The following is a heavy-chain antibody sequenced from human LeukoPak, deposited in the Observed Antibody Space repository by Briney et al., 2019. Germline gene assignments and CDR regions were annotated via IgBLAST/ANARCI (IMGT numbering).Heavy chain of an antibody. CDR3: ARASPGEVTYFDY. V-gene: IGHV7-4-1*02. CDR1: GYTFTNYT. Sequence: ASVKVSCKASGYTFTNYTLNWVRQAPGQGLEWMGWINTNTGNPTYAQGFTGRFVFSLDTSVSTAYLQISSLKAEDTAVYYCARASPGEVTYFDYWGQGTLVTVSS. D-gene: IGHD1-14*01. CDR2: INTNTGNP. J-gene: IGHJ4*02.